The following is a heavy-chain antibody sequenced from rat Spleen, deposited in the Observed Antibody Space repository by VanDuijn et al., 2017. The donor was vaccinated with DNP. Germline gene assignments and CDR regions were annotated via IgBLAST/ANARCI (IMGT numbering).Heavy chain of an antibody. Sequence: EVQLVESGGGLVQPGRSLKLSCAASGFSFSGYYMAWVRQAPTKGLELVASISYDGGSTYYRGSVKGRFTIFRDNVNSSLYLQMDSLRSEDTATYYCSTHSNCMDWFTYWCQGTLVTVSS. CDR3: STHSNCMDWFTY. V-gene: IGHV5-20*01. CDR1: GFSFSGYY. CDR2: ISYDGGST. D-gene: IGHD1-2*01. J-gene: IGHJ3*01.